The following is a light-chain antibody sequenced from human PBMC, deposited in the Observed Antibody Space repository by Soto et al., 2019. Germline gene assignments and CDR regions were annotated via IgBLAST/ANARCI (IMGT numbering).Light chain of an antibody. CDR1: RSDIGTYKL. CDR2: EAT. Sequence: QAASVSGSPGQSITISCSGSRSDIGTYKLVSWYQQHPGKAPKLMIYEATKRPSGVSNRFSGSRSGNTASLTISGLQAEDEADYYCCSYAGSRTFVFGGGTKLTVL. V-gene: IGLV2-23*02. J-gene: IGLJ2*01. CDR3: CSYAGSRTFV.